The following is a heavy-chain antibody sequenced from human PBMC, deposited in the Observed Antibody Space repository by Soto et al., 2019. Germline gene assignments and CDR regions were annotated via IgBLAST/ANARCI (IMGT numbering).Heavy chain of an antibody. Sequence: VASVKVSCKASGGTFDSYVISWLRQAPGQGLEWMGGIMPIFGTPNYAQKFRGRVTISADESTSTAYLELSSLTSDDTAVYYCARVNSSGIFYLVDTWGQGTLVTVSS. CDR1: GGTFDSYV. CDR2: IMPIFGTP. CDR3: ARVNSSGIFYLVDT. J-gene: IGHJ5*02. D-gene: IGHD3-10*01. V-gene: IGHV1-69*13.